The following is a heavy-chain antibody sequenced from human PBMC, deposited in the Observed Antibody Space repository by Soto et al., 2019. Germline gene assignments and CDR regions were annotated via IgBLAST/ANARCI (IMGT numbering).Heavy chain of an antibody. CDR2: IKEDGSEK. D-gene: IGHD3-22*01. J-gene: IGHJ6*02. CDR3: GRGCGYFESSGVHYLYAMDL. CDR1: GFTFSTYW. Sequence: PGGSLRLSCAASGFTFSTYWMSWVRQAPGKGLEWVANIKEDGSEKYYVDSVEGRFTISRDNAKNSLYLQMTSLRAEDTALYYWGRGCGYFESSGVHYLYAMDLSGPGFTVPVSS. V-gene: IGHV3-7*04.